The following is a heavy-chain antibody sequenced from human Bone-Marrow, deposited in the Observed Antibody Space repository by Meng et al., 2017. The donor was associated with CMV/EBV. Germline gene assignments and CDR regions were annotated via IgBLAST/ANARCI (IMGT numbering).Heavy chain of an antibody. CDR2: IDPNSGNT. J-gene: IGHJ5*02. D-gene: IGHD3-3*01. CDR1: GYTFTRYD. CDR3: ARADRSFDFWSGYPRFDP. Sequence: GESLKISCAASGYTFTRYDIIWVRQATGQGLEWMGRIDPNSGNTGYAQKFQGRVTMTRNTSKSTAYMELSSLRSEDTAVYYCARADRSFDFWSGYPRFDPWGQRTLVTVSS. V-gene: IGHV1-8*01.